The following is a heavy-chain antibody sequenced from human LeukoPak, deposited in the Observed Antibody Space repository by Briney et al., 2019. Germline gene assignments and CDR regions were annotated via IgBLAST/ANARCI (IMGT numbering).Heavy chain of an antibody. CDR2: VHLDGRT. CDR3: AREGGFYRPLDY. V-gene: IGHV4-4*02. CDR1: GGSVASTNW. D-gene: IGHD6-25*01. Sequence: SDTLSLTCGVSGGSVASTNWGTWIRQPPANGLDWIGEVHLDGRTNFNPSLKSRLTMSVDLSENHVSLKLTSVTAADTAVYYCAREGGFYRPLDYSGQGTLVTVSS. J-gene: IGHJ4*02.